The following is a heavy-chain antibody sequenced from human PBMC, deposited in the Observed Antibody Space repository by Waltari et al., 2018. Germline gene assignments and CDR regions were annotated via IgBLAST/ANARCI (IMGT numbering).Heavy chain of an antibody. J-gene: IGHJ4*02. CDR2: IRSKGYGGRT. D-gene: IGHD3-10*01. CDR1: GFTFGDYA. V-gene: IGHV3-49*03. CDR3: TRAGSDYYGSGRYYFDY. Sequence: EVQLVESGGGLVQPGRSLRLSCTASGFTFGDYAMSWFRQAPGKGLEWVGFIRSKGYGGRTEYAASVKGRFNSSRDDSKSIAYLQMNSLKTEDTAVYYCTRAGSDYYGSGRYYFDYWGQGTLVTVSS.